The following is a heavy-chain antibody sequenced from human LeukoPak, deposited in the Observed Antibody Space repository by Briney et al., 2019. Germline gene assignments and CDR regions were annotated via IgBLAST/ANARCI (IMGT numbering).Heavy chain of an antibody. V-gene: IGHV4-34*01. D-gene: IGHD3-10*02. Sequence: SETLSLTCAVYGGSFSGYYWSWIRQPPGKGLEWIGEINHSGTTNYNPSLKSRVTISVDTSKNQFSLKLSSVTAADTAVYYCVRGNYYVFDPWGQGTLVTVSS. CDR3: VRGNYYVFDP. CDR2: INHSGTT. CDR1: GGSFSGYY. J-gene: IGHJ5*02.